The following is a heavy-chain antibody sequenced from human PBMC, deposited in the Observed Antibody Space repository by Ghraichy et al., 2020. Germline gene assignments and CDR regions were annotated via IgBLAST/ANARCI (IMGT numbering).Heavy chain of an antibody. J-gene: IGHJ4*02. CDR3: ARGNGYFDS. CDR2: IYRDGSP. CDR1: GFTVSSKY. Sequence: ESLNISCVVSGFTVSSKYMNWVRQAPGKGLEWVSIIYRDGSPYYADSVKGRFTISRDNSKNTLYLQMNSLRGEDTAVYYCARGNGYFDSWGQGNLVTVSS. V-gene: IGHV3-53*01.